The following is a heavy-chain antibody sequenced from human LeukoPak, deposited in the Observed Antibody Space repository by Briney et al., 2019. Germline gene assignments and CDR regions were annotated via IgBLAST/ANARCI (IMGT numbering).Heavy chain of an antibody. J-gene: IGHJ5*02. CDR3: ARSYDSSDPAGWFDP. CDR1: GGSISSSSYY. D-gene: IGHD3-22*01. V-gene: IGHV4-39*07. CDR2: IYYSGST. Sequence: SETLSLTCTVSGGSISSSSYYWCWIRQPPGKGLEWIGSIYYSGSTYYNPSLKSRVTISVDTSKNQFSLKLSSVTAADTAVYYCARSYDSSDPAGWFDPWGQGTLVTVSS.